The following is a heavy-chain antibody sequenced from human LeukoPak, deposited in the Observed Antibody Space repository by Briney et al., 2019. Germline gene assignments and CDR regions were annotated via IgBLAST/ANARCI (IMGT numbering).Heavy chain of an antibody. V-gene: IGHV4-59*11. CDR2: IYYSGSN. CDR3: ARVRWDSSGYYGKYYFGY. Sequence: SETLSLTCTVSGGSISSHYWSWIRQPPGKGMEWNGYIYYSGSNNYNPSLKSRVSISVDTSKNQFSLKLSSATAADTAVYYCARVRWDSSGYYGKYYFGYWGQGTLVTVSS. D-gene: IGHD3-22*01. CDR1: GGSISSHY. J-gene: IGHJ4*02.